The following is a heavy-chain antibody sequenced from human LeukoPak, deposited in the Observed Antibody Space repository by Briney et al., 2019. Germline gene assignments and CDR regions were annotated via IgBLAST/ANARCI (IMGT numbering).Heavy chain of an antibody. J-gene: IGHJ6*02. CDR3: ASGRWLGPTHYYYYYGMDV. CDR2: INHSGST. Sequence: KSSETLSLTCAVYGGPFSGYYWSWIRQPPGKGLEWIGEINHSGSTNYNPSLKSRVTVSVDTSKNQFSLKLSSVTAADTAVYYCASGRWLGPTHYYYYYGMDVWGQGTTVTVSS. CDR1: GGPFSGYY. V-gene: IGHV4-34*01. D-gene: IGHD6-19*01.